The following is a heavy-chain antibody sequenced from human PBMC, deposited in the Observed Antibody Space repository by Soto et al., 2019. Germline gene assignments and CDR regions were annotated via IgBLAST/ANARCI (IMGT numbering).Heavy chain of an antibody. Sequence: EVQLEESGGGLVQPGGSLRLSCGASGFSFGVYWMSWVRQAPGKGLEWLATIKWDASEKKYVDSVKGRFTTSRDNAKNSLYLQMDSLRAEDTAIYYYARDSGYGSRSSVNHYLDYWGHGTLVTVSS. CDR2: IKWDASEK. CDR3: ARDSGYGSRSSVNHYLDY. J-gene: IGHJ4*01. CDR1: GFSFGVYW. V-gene: IGHV3-7*01. D-gene: IGHD3-10*01.